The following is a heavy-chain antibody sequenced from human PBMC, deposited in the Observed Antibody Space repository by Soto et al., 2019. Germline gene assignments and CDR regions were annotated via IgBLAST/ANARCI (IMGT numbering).Heavy chain of an antibody. CDR3: AKDRTVYYDFWSGPPSLDV. J-gene: IGHJ6*02. CDR1: GFTFRTYA. D-gene: IGHD3-3*01. V-gene: IGHV3-23*01. Sequence: GGSLRLSCAASGFTFRTYAMNWVRQAPGKGLEWVSGISGSGGGTYYAGSVKGRFTISRDNSKNTLYLQMNSLRAEDTAVYYRAKDRTVYYDFWSGPPSLDVWGQGTTVTVSS. CDR2: ISGSGGGT.